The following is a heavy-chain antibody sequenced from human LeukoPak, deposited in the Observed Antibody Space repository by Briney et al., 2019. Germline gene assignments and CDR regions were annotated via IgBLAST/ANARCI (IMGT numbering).Heavy chain of an antibody. V-gene: IGHV3-11*01. CDR3: AREYCSGGSCYSAGGY. CDR2: ISSSGSTI. D-gene: IGHD2-15*01. J-gene: IGHJ4*02. CDR1: GFTFSDYY. Sequence: GGSLRLSCAASGFTFSDYYMSWIRQAPGKGLEWVSYISSSGSTIYYADSVKGRFTISRDNAKNSLYLQMNSLRAEDTAVYYCAREYCSGGSCYSAGGYWGQGTLVTVSS.